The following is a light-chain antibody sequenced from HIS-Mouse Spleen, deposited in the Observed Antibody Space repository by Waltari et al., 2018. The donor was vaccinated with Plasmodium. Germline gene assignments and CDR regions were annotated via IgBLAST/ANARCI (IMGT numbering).Light chain of an antibody. J-gene: IGLJ2*01. CDR1: SLRSYY. CDR3: NSRDSSGNHLGVV. CDR2: GKN. Sequence: SSELTQDPAVSVALGQTVRITCQGDSLRSYYPSWYRQKPGQAPVLVIYGKNNRPPGIPDRFSGSSSGNTASLTITGAQAEDEADYYCNSRDSSGNHLGVVFGGGTKLTVL. V-gene: IGLV3-19*01.